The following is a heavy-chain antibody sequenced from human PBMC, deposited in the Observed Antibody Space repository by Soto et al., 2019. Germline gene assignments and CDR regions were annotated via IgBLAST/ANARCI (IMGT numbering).Heavy chain of an antibody. CDR3: AGDGYWGIDNWCFDL. CDR2: ISYDGSNK. CDR1: GFTFSSYA. D-gene: IGHD3-16*01. J-gene: IGHJ2*01. Sequence: QVQLVESGGGVVQPGRSLRLSCAAYGFTFSSYAMHWVRQAPGKGLEWVAVISYDGSNKYYADSVKGRFTICRDNCKNTLGLEMNSLRAEDTAVYYGAGDGYWGIDNWCFDLWVGGTLVAVSS. V-gene: IGHV3-30-3*01.